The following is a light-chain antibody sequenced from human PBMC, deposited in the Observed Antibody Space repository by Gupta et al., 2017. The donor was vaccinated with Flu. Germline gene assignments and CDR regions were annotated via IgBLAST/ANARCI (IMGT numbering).Light chain of an antibody. V-gene: IGLV3-21*02. Sequence: SYVLTQPPSLSVAPGQTARLTCGGNTIGSKSVHWYQQKPGRAPVLVGYDGSDRPSGIPERFAGSTAWNTDAQNIRSVAGGHEADEDDYDWDSSGNRHGVFGTGTKVTVL. J-gene: IGLJ1*01. CDR1: TIGSKS. CDR3: YDWDSSGNRHGV. CDR2: DGS.